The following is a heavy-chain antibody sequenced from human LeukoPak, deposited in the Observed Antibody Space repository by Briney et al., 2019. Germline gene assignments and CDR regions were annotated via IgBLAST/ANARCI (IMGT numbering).Heavy chain of an antibody. V-gene: IGHV4-61*02. CDR1: GDSVNSGAYY. J-gene: IGHJ3*02. CDR2: IYPLETT. D-gene: IGHD6-19*01. CDR3: AREIVAGLGVSFDI. Sequence: PSETLSLTCTVSGDSVNSGAYYWSWLRQPAGKEPEWIGRIYPLETTNYNPSLKSRVAISVDTSKNQFSLKLTSVTAADTAVYYCAREIVAGLGVSFDIWGQGTKVTVSS.